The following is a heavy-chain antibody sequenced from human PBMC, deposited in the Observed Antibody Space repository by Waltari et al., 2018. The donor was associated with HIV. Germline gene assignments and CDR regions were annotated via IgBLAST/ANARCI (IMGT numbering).Heavy chain of an antibody. V-gene: IGHV1-2*06. CDR2: INPNNAGT. J-gene: IGHJ6*02. CDR3: ARVALPAAIHYGMDA. CDR1: GYSFIAYY. Sequence: QVQLVQSGAEMKKPGASVKVSCKASGYSFIAYYIHWVRQAPGQGLEWMGRINPNNAGTNYPQKFQGRVTMTRDTSINTVYMELIRLRPDDTAVYYCARVALPAAIHYGMDAWGQGTTVTVSS. D-gene: IGHD2-2*01.